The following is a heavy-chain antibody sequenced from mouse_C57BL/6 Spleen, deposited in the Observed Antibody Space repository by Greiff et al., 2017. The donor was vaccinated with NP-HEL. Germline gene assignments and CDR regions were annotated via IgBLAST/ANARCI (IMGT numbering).Heavy chain of an antibody. V-gene: IGHV1-80*01. CDR3: ARYTFDY. Sequence: VQLQQSGAELVKPGASVKLSCKASGYAFSSYWMEWVKQRPGKGLAWIGQIYPGDGDTNYNGKFKGKATLTADKSSSTAYMQRSSLTSEDSAVYFCARYTFDYWGQGTTLTVSS. CDR1: GYAFSSYW. J-gene: IGHJ2*01. CDR2: IYPGDGDT.